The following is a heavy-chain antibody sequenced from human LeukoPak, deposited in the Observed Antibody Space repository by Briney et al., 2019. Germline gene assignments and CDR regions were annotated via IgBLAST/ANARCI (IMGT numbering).Heavy chain of an antibody. J-gene: IGHJ4*02. Sequence: SETLSLTCTVSGYSISSGYYWGWIRQPPGKALEWIGGMYHSGSTYYNPSLKSRVTISVDTSKNQFSLKLSSVTAADTAVYYCARSWVYDFWSGYPYYFDYWGQGTLVTVSS. V-gene: IGHV4-38-2*02. CDR1: GYSISSGYY. CDR2: MYHSGST. D-gene: IGHD3-3*01. CDR3: ARSWVYDFWSGYPYYFDY.